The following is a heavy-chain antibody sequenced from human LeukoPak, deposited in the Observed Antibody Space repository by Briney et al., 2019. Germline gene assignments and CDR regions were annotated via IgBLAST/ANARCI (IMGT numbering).Heavy chain of an antibody. CDR1: GFTFSSYS. D-gene: IGHD4-17*01. CDR3: ARASTTVTTSFGRRSYYFDY. Sequence: SGGSLRLSCAASGFTFSSYSMNWVRQAPGKGLEWVSYISSSSSTIYYADSVKGRFTISRDNAKNSLYLQMNSLRAEDTAVYYCARASTTVTTSFGRRSYYFDYWGQGTLVTVSS. CDR2: ISSSSSTI. J-gene: IGHJ4*02. V-gene: IGHV3-48*01.